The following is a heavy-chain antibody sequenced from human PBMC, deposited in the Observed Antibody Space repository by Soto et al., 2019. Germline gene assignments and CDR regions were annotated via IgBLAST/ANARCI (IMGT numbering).Heavy chain of an antibody. CDR3: AHGSCSSADCYPNPYLDY. CDR1: GFSLSTTAEG. V-gene: IGHV2-5*02. Sequence: QITLKESGPTLVKPTQPLTLTCTFSGFSLSTTAEGGGWIRQPPGKALEWLALSYWDDDERYIPSLKSRLTITKDTSKNQVVLTMTNVDPVDTATYYCAHGSCSSADCYPNPYLDYWGQGILVSVSS. CDR2: SYWDDDE. J-gene: IGHJ4*02. D-gene: IGHD2-2*01.